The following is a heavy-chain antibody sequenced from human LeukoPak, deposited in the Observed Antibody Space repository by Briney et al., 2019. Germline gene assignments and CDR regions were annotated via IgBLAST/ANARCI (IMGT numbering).Heavy chain of an antibody. CDR1: GYSFTSYW. J-gene: IGHJ4*02. CDR3: ARRTPYDYPYYFDY. D-gene: IGHD3-16*01. CDR2: IDPRESDT. Sequence: GESLKISCNGSGYSFTSYWIGWVRQMPGKGLEWMAIIDPRESDTRYTPSFQGQVTISADKSITTAYLQWSSLKASDTAMYYCARRTPYDYPYYFDYWGQGTLVTVSS. V-gene: IGHV5-51*01.